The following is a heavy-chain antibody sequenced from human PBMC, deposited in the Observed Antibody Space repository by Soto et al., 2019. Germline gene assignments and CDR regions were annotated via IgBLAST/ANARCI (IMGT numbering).Heavy chain of an antibody. J-gene: IGHJ4*02. CDR2: IYYSGST. CDR1: GGSISSSSYY. Sequence: QLQLQESGPGLVKPSETLSLTCTVSGGSISSSSYYWGWIRQPPGKGLEWIGSIYYSGSTYYNPSLVRRVTRSVDTSESQFSLKLSSGAAADTAVYYCASHDWAKPFDYWGQGTLVTVSS. CDR3: ASHDWAKPFDY. V-gene: IGHV4-39*01. D-gene: IGHD3-9*01.